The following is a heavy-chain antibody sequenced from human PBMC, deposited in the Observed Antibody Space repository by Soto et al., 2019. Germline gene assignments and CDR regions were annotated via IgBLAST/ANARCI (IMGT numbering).Heavy chain of an antibody. CDR1: GFTLSGYG. Sequence: PGGSLRLSCAASGFTLSGYGMHWVRQAPGKGLEWVAIISYDGSNKYYADSVKGRFTISRDSSKNTLYLQMNSLSAEDTAVYYCARGGDYLYYFDYWGQGTLVTVSS. CDR2: ISYDGSNK. D-gene: IGHD4-17*01. J-gene: IGHJ4*02. CDR3: ARGGDYLYYFDY. V-gene: IGHV3-30*03.